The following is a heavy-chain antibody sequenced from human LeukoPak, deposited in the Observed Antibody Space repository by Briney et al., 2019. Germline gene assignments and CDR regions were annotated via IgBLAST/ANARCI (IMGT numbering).Heavy chain of an antibody. CDR2: IYSNENT. V-gene: IGHV4-4*07. CDR3: ARGGTTPYYFDD. CDR1: GGSISTNY. D-gene: IGHD2-15*01. Sequence: SEALSLTCTVSGGSISTNYWNWIRQPAGKGLEWIGRIYSNENTNFNPSFKSRVTMSVDTSKNQFSLKLSSVTAADTAVYYCARGGTTPYYFDDWGQGTLVTVSS. J-gene: IGHJ4*02.